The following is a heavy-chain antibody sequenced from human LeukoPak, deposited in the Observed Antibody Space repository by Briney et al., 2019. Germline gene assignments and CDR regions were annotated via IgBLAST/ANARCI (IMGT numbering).Heavy chain of an antibody. CDR3: ARGDIAAAGTIDY. CDR1: GGTFSSYA. D-gene: IGHD6-13*01. CDR2: IIPIFGTA. V-gene: IGHV1-69*13. J-gene: IGHJ4*02. Sequence: GASVKVSCTASGGTFSSYAISWVRPAPGQGLEWMGGIIPIFGTANYAQKFQGRVTITADESTSTAYMELSSPRSEDTAVYYCARGDIAAAGTIDYWGQGTLVTVSS.